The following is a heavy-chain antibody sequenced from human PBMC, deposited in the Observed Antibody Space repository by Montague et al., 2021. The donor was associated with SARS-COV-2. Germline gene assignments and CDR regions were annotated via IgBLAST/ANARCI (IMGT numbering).Heavy chain of an antibody. CDR1: GGSISSSSYY. J-gene: IGHJ5*02. CDR2: IYYSGST. V-gene: IGHV4-39*01. D-gene: IGHD3-9*01. CDR3: ARRSYDILTGYSIPNWFDP. Sequence: TLSLTCTVSGGSISSSSYYWGWIRQPPGKGLEWIGSIYYSGSTYYNPSLKSRVTISVDTSKNQFSLKLSSVTAADTAVYYCARRSYDILTGYSIPNWFDPWGQGTLVTVSS.